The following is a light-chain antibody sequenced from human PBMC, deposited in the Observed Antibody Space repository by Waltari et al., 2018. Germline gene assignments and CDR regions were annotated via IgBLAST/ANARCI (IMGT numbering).Light chain of an antibody. CDR1: STDLSLYKL. CDR2: EAT. V-gene: IGLV2-23*01. CDR3: CSYTGSSTSYG. J-gene: IGLJ1*01. Sequence: SALSPPASVSGSPGQSLTIPRTGPSTDLSLYKLVPWYQHHPNRPPKLLIYEATKRPSWISHRFSGAKSGATASLRISGLQADDEADYYCCSYTGSSTSYGCGGGTKVTVL.